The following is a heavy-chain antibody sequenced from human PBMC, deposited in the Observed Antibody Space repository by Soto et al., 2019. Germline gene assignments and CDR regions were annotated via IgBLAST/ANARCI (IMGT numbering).Heavy chain of an antibody. CDR3: ARPLWRDDYNWGYFDL. CDR2: ISYDGSNK. CDR1: GFTFSSYA. Sequence: QVQLVESGGGVVQPGRSLRLSCAASGFTFSSYAMHWVRQAPGKGLEWVAVISYDGSNKYYADSVKGRFTISRDNSKNTLYMQMNSLSTEDTAVYYWARPLWRDDYNWGYFDLWGRGTLGTVSS. J-gene: IGHJ2*01. D-gene: IGHD4-4*01. V-gene: IGHV3-30-3*01.